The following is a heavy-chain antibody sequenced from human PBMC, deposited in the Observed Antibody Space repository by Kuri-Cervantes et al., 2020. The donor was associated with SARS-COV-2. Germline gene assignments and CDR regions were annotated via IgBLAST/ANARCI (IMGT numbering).Heavy chain of an antibody. CDR2: INPNSGGT. J-gene: IGHJ5*02. Sequence: ASVKVSCKASGYTFTGYYMHWVRQAPGQGLEWMGWINPNSGGTNYAQKFQGRVTMTRDTSISTAYMELSRLRSEDTAVYYCASGRYCSSTSCPNDEGWFDPWGQGTLVTVSS. V-gene: IGHV1-2*02. CDR3: ASGRYCSSTSCPNDEGWFDP. CDR1: GYTFTGYY. D-gene: IGHD2-2*01.